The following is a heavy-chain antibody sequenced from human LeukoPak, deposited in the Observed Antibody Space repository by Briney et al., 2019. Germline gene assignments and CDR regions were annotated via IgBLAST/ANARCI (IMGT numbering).Heavy chain of an antibody. J-gene: IGHJ4*02. CDR1: GFTFVGNA. V-gene: IGHV3-23*01. D-gene: IGHD4-23*01. CDR3: ALQIGGRRSTVDPGGYFDY. Sequence: GGSLRLSCAASGFTFVGNAVTWVRQAPGKGLEWVSTISGSGDTYYADSVKGRFTISRDNSKNTLYLQMNSLRAEDTAVYYCALQIGGRRSTVDPGGYFDYWGQGTLVTVSS. CDR2: ISGSGDT.